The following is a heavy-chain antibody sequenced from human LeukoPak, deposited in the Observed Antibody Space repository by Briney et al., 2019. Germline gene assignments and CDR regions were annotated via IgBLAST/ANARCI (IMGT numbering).Heavy chain of an antibody. V-gene: IGHV3-23*01. CDR1: GFTFNSYA. CDR2: ILGGSGDTT. J-gene: IGHJ4*02. D-gene: IGHD3-9*01. CDR3: ARNDILTGHTNWYFEY. Sequence: GGSLRLSCAASGFTFNSYAMSWVRQAPGKGLEWVSVILGGSGDTTYYPDSVRGRFTMSRDNSKNTVYLQMNSLRVEDTAIYYCARNDILTGHTNWYFEYWGQGTLATVSS.